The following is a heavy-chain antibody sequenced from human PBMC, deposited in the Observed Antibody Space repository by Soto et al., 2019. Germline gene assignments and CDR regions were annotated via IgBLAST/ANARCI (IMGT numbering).Heavy chain of an antibody. CDR2: ISYDGSNK. V-gene: IGHV3-30*18. J-gene: IGHJ4*02. CDR3: AKSPSLWFGESSFDY. Sequence: GGSLRLSCAASGFTFSSYGMHWVRQAPGKGLEWVAVISYDGSNKYYADSVKGRFTISRDNSKNTLYLQMNSLRAEDTAVYYCAKSPSLWFGESSFDYWGQGTLVTVSS. CDR1: GFTFSSYG. D-gene: IGHD3-10*01.